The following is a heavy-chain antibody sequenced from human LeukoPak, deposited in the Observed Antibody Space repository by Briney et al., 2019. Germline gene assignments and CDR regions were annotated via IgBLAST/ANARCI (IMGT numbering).Heavy chain of an antibody. CDR2: INPNRGGT. V-gene: IGHV1-2*02. D-gene: IGHD6-19*01. CDR1: GYTFTGYY. CDR3: ARDWSSGWSVYGVFDY. J-gene: IGHJ4*02. Sequence: VSVKVSCNASGYTFTGYYMHWVRQAPGQGLEWMGWINPNRGGTNYAQKFQGRGTMTRDTYISTAYMELRRLRSDDTAVYYCARDWSSGWSVYGVFDYWGQGTLVTVSS.